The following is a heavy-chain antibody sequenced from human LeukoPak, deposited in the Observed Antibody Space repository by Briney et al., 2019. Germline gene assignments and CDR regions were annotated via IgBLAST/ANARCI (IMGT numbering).Heavy chain of an antibody. Sequence: ASVKVSCKASGGTFISYAISWVRQAPGQGLEWMGGIIPIFGTANYAQKFQGRVTITADESTSTAYMELSSLRSEDTAVYYCARTSNVDTAMVFDYWGQGTLVTVSS. J-gene: IGHJ4*02. CDR2: IIPIFGTA. V-gene: IGHV1-69*01. D-gene: IGHD5-18*01. CDR1: GGTFISYA. CDR3: ARTSNVDTAMVFDY.